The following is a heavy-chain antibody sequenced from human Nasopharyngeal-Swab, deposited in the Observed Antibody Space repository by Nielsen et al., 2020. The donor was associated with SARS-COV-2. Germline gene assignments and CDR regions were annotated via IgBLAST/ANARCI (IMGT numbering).Heavy chain of an antibody. J-gene: IGHJ5*02. CDR2: IKQDGSEK. CDR3: ARVGGGSGWYSNWFDP. CDR1: GFTFSSYW. D-gene: IGHD6-19*01. V-gene: IGHV3-7*01. Sequence: GESLKISCAASGFTFSSYWMSWVRQAPGKGLEWVANIKQDGSEKYYVDSVKGRFTISRDNAKNSLYLQMNSLRAEDTAVYYCARVGGGSGWYSNWFDPWGQGTLVTVSS.